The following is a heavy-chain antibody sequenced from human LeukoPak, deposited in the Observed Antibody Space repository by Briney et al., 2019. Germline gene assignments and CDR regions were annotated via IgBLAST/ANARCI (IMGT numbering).Heavy chain of an antibody. J-gene: IGHJ4*02. V-gene: IGHV3-30*18. CDR2: ISYDGSNK. D-gene: IGHD3-9*01. CDR3: AKAADYDILTGYWVYFDY. Sequence: PGGSLRLSCAASGFTFSSYGMHWVRQAPGKGLAWVAVISYDGSNKYYADSVKGRFTISRDNSKNTLYLQMNSLRAEDTAVYYCAKAADYDILTGYWVYFDYWGQGTLVTVSS. CDR1: GFTFSSYG.